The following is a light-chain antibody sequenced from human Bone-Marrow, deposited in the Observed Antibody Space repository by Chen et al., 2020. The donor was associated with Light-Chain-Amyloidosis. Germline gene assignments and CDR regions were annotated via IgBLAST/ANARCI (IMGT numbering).Light chain of an antibody. CDR2: DDS. Sequence: SYVLTQPSSVSVAPGQTATIACGGNNIGSTLVHWYQQTPGQDPRLVVYDDSDRPSGIPGRLSGSNSGNTATLTISRVEAGDEADYYCQVWDRSSDRPVFGGGTKLTVL. J-gene: IGLJ3*02. CDR3: QVWDRSSDRPV. CDR1: NIGSTL. V-gene: IGLV3-21*02.